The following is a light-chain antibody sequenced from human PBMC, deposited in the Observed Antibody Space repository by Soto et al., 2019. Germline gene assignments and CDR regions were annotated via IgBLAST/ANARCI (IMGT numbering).Light chain of an antibody. CDR1: QSVSSN. J-gene: IGKJ1*01. V-gene: IGKV3-15*01. Sequence: EIVMTQSPATLSVSPGERATLSCRASQSVSSNLAWYQQKPGQAPRLLIYGASTRATGIPARFSGSESGTEFNLTISSLQSEDFAVYYCQQYNNWPRTFGQGTKVDIK. CDR2: GAS. CDR3: QQYNNWPRT.